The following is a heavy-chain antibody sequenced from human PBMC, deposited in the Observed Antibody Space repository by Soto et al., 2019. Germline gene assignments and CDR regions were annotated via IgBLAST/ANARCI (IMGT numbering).Heavy chain of an antibody. D-gene: IGHD6-13*01. V-gene: IGHV3-21*01. J-gene: IGHJ3*02. CDR2: ISSSSSYI. Sequence: GGSLRLSCAASGVTFSNYAMTWVRQAPGKGLEWVSSISSSSSYIYYADSVKGRFTISRDNAKNSLYLQMNSLRAEDTAVYYCARASGIAAARGGPDAFDIWGQGTMVTVSS. CDR1: GVTFSNYA. CDR3: ARASGIAAARGGPDAFDI.